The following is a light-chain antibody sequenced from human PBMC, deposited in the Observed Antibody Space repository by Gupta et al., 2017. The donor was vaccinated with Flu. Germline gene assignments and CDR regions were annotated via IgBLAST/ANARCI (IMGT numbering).Light chain of an antibody. J-gene: IGLJ3*02. CDR3: LLYYGGYQGV. CDR2: STS. CDR1: TGAVTNAYY. V-gene: IGLV7-43*01. Sequence: QTVVTQEPSLTVSPGGTVTLTCASSTGAVTNAYYPNWFPQKPGEAPRTLIYSTSYKHSWTPARFSGSLLGGTAALTLSGGQPEDEADYYCLLYYGGYQGVFGGGTKLTVL.